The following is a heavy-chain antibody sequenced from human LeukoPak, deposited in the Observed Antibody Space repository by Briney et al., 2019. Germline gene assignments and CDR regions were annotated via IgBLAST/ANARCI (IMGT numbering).Heavy chain of an antibody. D-gene: IGHD2-15*01. J-gene: IGHJ5*02. CDR3: ERVSVVRNGFDP. V-gene: IGHV1-2*02. CDR2: INPNSGGT. CDR1: GYTFTGYY. Sequence: ASVKVSCKASGYTFTGYYMHWVRQAPGQGLEWMGWINPNSGGTNYAQKFQGRVTMTRDTSISTAYMELSRLRSDDTAVYYCERVSVVRNGFDPWGQGTLVTVSS.